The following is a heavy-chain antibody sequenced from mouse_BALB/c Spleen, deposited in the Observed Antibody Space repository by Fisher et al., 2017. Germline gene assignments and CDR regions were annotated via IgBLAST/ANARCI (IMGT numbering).Heavy chain of an antibody. Sequence: KFKGKATLTADKSSSTAYMQLSSLTSEDSAVYYCVIMDYWGQGTSVTVSS. J-gene: IGHJ4*01. CDR3: VIMDY. V-gene: IGHV1-4*01.